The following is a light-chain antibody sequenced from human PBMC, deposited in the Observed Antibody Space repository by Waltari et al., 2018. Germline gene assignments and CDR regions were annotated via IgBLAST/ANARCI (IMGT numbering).Light chain of an antibody. CDR3: QQDYSLPLT. CDR2: VAS. V-gene: IGKV1-27*01. CDR1: QGIDKE. J-gene: IGKJ4*01. Sequence: GDRVTVTCRASQGIDKELSWYQQRLGEAPRLLIYVASTLQTGISSRFSGSGSGTDFTLTISNLQPEDVAIYFCQQDYSLPLTFGRGTKVEI.